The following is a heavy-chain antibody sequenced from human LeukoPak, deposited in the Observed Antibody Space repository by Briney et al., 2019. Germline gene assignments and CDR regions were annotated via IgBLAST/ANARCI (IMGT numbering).Heavy chain of an antibody. CDR3: ASSITMVRGVIIV. J-gene: IGHJ4*02. D-gene: IGHD3-10*01. V-gene: IGHV4-30-4*08. CDR1: GGSISSGDYY. CDR2: IYYSGST. Sequence: PSETLSLTCTVSGGSISSGDYYWSWIRQPPGKGLEWIRYIYYSGSTYYNPSLKSRVTISVDTSKNQFSLKLSSVTAADTAVYYCASSITMVRGVIIVWGQGTLVTVSS.